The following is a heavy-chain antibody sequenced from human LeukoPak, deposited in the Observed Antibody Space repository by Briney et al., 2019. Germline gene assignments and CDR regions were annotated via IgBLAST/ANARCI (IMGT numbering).Heavy chain of an antibody. D-gene: IGHD3-10*01. CDR2: ITYDGYYK. CDR3: ARDLSPVVRASPMGY. V-gene: IGHV3-30*03. J-gene: IGHJ4*02. Sequence: GGSLRLSCAGSGFTFTNYGMHWVRQAPGKGLEWVALITYDGYYKYYSDSVKGRFTISSDTSKNTLYLQMNSLRAEDTAVYYCARDLSPVVRASPMGYWGQGTPVTVSS. CDR1: GFTFTNYG.